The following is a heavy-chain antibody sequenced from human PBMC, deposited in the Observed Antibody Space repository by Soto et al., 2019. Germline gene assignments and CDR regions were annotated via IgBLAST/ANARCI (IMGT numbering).Heavy chain of an antibody. V-gene: IGHV3-23*01. CDR2: ITGNGVTT. Sequence: EVQLLESGGGLVQPGGSLRLSCAASGFTFSNYAMTWVRQAPGKGLEWVSTITGNGVTTNSAVSMKGRFAISRDNYKNTLHLQMNSLRAEDTAMYYCAKDRPVTGSVQSPGENWFDTWGQGTLVTVSS. CDR1: GFTFSNYA. D-gene: IGHD3-10*01. J-gene: IGHJ5*02. CDR3: AKDRPVTGSVQSPGENWFDT.